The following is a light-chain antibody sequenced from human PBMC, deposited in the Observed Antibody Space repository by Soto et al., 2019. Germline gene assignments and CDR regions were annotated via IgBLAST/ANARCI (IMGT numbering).Light chain of an antibody. CDR2: EVT. J-gene: IGLJ1*01. Sequence: QSVLTQPASVSGSPGQSITIYCTGTSSDVGGYHFVSWYQQYPGKAPKLMIYEVTNRPSGVSNRFSGSKSGNTASLTISGLQAEDEADYYCSSYTGSSTYVFGTGTKLTGL. V-gene: IGLV2-14*01. CDR1: SSDVGGYHF. CDR3: SSYTGSSTYV.